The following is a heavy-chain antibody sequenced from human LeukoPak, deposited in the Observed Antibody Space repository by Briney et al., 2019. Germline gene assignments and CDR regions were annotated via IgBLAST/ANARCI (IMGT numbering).Heavy chain of an antibody. CDR2: TSSSGETT. D-gene: IGHD3-22*01. CDR3: AKDRPNYYGTNGHYYRRDGDC. CDR1: GFTFSSYA. V-gene: IGHV3-23*01. J-gene: IGHJ4*02. Sequence: GGSLRLSXVASGFTFSSYAMSWVRQAAGKGLEWVTSTSSSGETTYYADSVKGRFTISRDNSRNTLYLQMNSLRAEDTAVYYCAKDRPNYYGTNGHYYRRDGDCWGQGTLVTVSS.